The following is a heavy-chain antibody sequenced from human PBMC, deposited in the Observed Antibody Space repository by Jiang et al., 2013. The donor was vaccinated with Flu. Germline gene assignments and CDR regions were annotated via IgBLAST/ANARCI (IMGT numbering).Heavy chain of an antibody. CDR1: GYTFTSYA. CDR2: INAGNGNT. CDR3: ARFMVRGYNKNWFDP. J-gene: IGHJ5*02. V-gene: IGHV1-3*01. Sequence: SGAEVKKPGASVKVSCKASGYTFTSYAMHWVRQAPGQRLEWMGWINAGNGNTKYSQKFQGRVTITRDTSASTAYMELSSLRSEDTAVYYCARFMVRGYNKNWFDPWGQGTLVTVSS. D-gene: IGHD3-10*01.